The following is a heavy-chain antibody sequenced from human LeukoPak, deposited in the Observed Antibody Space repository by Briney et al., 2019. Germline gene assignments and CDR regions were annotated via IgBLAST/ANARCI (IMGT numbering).Heavy chain of an antibody. Sequence: GGSLRLSCAASGFTFSSYGMSWVRQAPGKGLEWVSAISGSGSSTYYADSVKGRFTISRDNSKNTLYLQMNSLRAEDTAVYYCAKSGRYSGYDPWGDYWGQGTLVTVSS. CDR2: ISGSGSST. J-gene: IGHJ4*02. D-gene: IGHD5-12*01. CDR3: AKSGRYSGYDPWGDY. CDR1: GFTFSSYG. V-gene: IGHV3-23*01.